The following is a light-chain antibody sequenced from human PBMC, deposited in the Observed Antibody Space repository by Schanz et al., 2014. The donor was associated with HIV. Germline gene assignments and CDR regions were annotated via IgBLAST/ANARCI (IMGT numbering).Light chain of an antibody. CDR1: SSDVGGYHY. Sequence: QSALTQPASVSGSPGQSITISCTGTSSDVGGYHYVSWYQQPPGKAPKLLIYDVSNRPSGVSNRFSGSKSGNTASLTISGLQAEDEADYYCSSYTSSSTPVVFGGGTKLTVL. V-gene: IGLV2-14*03. J-gene: IGLJ2*01. CDR3: SSYTSSSTPVV. CDR2: DVS.